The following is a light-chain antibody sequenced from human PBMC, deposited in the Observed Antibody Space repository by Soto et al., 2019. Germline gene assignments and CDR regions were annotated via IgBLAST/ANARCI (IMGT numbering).Light chain of an antibody. Sequence: DIHMTQSQSSRSASVGDRVTITCRASQSISSYLNWYQQKPGKAPKLLIYAASSLQSGVPSRFSGSGSGTDFTLTISSLQPEDFATYYCQQSYSTPLTFGGGTKVDIK. CDR1: QSISSY. CDR2: AAS. CDR3: QQSYSTPLT. V-gene: IGKV1-39*01. J-gene: IGKJ4*01.